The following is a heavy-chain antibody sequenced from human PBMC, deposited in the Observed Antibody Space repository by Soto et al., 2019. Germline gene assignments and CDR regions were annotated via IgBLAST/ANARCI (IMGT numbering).Heavy chain of an antibody. CDR1: GYTFSNYG. Sequence: ASVKVSCKASGYTFSNYGINWVRQAPGQGLEWMGWISGYNGNTNYAQTVQGRVTMTTDTSTGTVYMELRSLKSDDTAIYYCSRFIMVGGWFDPNYYHGMDVWGQGTTVTVSS. J-gene: IGHJ6*02. D-gene: IGHD6-19*01. CDR2: ISGYNGNT. V-gene: IGHV1-18*01. CDR3: SRFIMVGGWFDPNYYHGMDV.